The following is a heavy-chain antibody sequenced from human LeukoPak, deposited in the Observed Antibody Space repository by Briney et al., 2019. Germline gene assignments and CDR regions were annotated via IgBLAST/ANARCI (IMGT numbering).Heavy chain of an antibody. CDR2: ISYDGSNK. CDR3: ARGGAARPDY. D-gene: IGHD6-6*01. J-gene: IGHJ4*02. Sequence: GGSLRLSCAASGFTFSSYAIHWVRQAPGKGLEWVAVISYDGSNKYYADSVKGRFTISRDNSKNTLYLQMNSLRSEDTAVYYCARGGAARPDYWGQGTLVTVSS. CDR1: GFTFSSYA. V-gene: IGHV3-30-3*01.